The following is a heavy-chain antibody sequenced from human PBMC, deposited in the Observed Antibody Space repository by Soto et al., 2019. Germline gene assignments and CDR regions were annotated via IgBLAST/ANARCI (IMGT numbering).Heavy chain of an antibody. D-gene: IGHD6-19*01. CDR2: IKEDGSEK. V-gene: IGHV3-7*01. CDR3: ARGSGWCDY. Sequence: EGQLVESGGDLVQPGGSLRLSCAASGFSFSSYWMTWARQAPGKGLEWVANIKEDGSEKYYVDSVKGRFTISRDNAKNSLYLQMNSLRADDTAVYYCARGSGWCDYWGQGPWSPSPQ. J-gene: IGHJ4*02. CDR1: GFSFSSYW.